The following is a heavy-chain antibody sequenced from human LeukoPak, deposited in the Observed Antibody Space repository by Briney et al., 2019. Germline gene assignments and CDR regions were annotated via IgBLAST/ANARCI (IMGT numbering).Heavy chain of an antibody. V-gene: IGHV1-2*02. Sequence: ASVTVSCKASGYTFTGYHMHWVRQAPGQGLEWMGWINPNSGGTNYAQKFQGRVTMTRDTSIITAYMELSRLRSDDTAAYYCAREPTRGYSYGLYYFDYWGQGTLVTVSS. CDR3: AREPTRGYSYGLYYFDY. J-gene: IGHJ4*02. CDR1: GYTFTGYH. D-gene: IGHD5-18*01. CDR2: INPNSGGT.